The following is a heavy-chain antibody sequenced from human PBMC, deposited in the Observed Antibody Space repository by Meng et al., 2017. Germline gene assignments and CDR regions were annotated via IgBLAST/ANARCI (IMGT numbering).Heavy chain of an antibody. J-gene: IGHJ4*02. CDR1: GFTFSSYA. CDR2: ISGSGGST. Sequence: GESLKISCAASGFTFSSYAMSWVRQAPGKGLEWVSAISGSGGSTYYADSVKGRFTISRDNSKNTLYLQMNSLRAEDTAVYYCAKERLGELSPLYYWGQGTLVTVSS. V-gene: IGHV3-23*01. D-gene: IGHD3-16*02. CDR3: AKERLGELSPLYY.